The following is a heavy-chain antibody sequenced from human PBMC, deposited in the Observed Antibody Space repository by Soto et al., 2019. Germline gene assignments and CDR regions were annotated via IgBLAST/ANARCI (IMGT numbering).Heavy chain of an antibody. J-gene: IGHJ4*02. CDR2: INRHGDST. CDR3: ARDHRWGYEYGDYGDS. CDR1: GFGFDEYG. D-gene: IGHD4-17*01. Sequence: EVYLVESGGGVVRPGGSLRLSYAASGFGFDEYGMSWVRQGPEKGLEWVSTINRHGDSTGYADSVKGRFTISRDNAKNSLYLQMNGLRAEDTAFYYCARDHRWGYEYGDYGDSWGQGTLVTVSS. V-gene: IGHV3-20*03.